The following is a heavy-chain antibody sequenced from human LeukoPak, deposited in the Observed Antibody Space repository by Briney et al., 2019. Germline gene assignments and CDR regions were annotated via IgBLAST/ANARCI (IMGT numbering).Heavy chain of an antibody. J-gene: IGHJ4*02. CDR2: ITSSTYV. CDR3: ARDGITIFGDSDY. V-gene: IGHV3-21*01. CDR1: GFTFSSYA. Sequence: PGGSLRLSCAASGFTFSSYAMNWVRQAPGKGLEWVSSITSSTYVYYADSVKGRFTISRDNAKNSLYLQMNSLRAEDTAVYYCARDGITIFGDSDYWGQGTLVTVSS. D-gene: IGHD3-3*01.